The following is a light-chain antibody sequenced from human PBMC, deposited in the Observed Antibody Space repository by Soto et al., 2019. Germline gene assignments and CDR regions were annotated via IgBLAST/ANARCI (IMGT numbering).Light chain of an antibody. CDR3: QHRSSWPLT. V-gene: IGKV3D-20*02. Sequence: EIVLTQSPCTLSLSPGQRATLSCRSSESISRDYLAWYQQRLGQAPRLLIYGASSGATGIPDRFSGSGSGTDFTLTISRLEPEDFAVYYCQHRSSWPLTFGQGTRLEIK. CDR1: ESISRDY. J-gene: IGKJ5*01. CDR2: GAS.